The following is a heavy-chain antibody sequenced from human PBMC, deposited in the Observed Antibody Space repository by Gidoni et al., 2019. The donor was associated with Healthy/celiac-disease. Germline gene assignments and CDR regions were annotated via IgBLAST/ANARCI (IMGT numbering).Heavy chain of an antibody. Sequence: EVQLVESGGGLVQPGRSLRLSCTASGFTFGDYAMGWFRQAPGKGLEWVGFIRSKAYGGTTEYAASVKGRFTISRDDSKSIAYLQMNSLKTEDTAVYYCTREAYYYDSSGLGIWGQGTLVTVSS. CDR2: IRSKAYGGTT. D-gene: IGHD3-22*01. V-gene: IGHV3-49*03. CDR3: TREAYYYDSSGLGI. CDR1: GFTFGDYA. J-gene: IGHJ4*02.